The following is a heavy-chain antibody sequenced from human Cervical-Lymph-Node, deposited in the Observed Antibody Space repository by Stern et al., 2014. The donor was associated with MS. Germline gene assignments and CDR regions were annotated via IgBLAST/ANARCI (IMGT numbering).Heavy chain of an antibody. CDR2: LSWNDDN. Sequence: QVTLRESGPTQVKPTQTLTLTCTFSGFSLNTRGVGVGWVRQPPGKALEWLGLLSWNDDNLYSPSVRRRLTITKDTSKSQVVLTMTNMESVDTATYYCARSNDPRYHFPPAYQYYYGMDVWGQGTTVTVSS. V-gene: IGHV2-5*01. CDR3: ARSNDPRYHFPPAYQYYYGMDV. D-gene: IGHD3-22*01. CDR1: GFSLNTRGVG. J-gene: IGHJ6*02.